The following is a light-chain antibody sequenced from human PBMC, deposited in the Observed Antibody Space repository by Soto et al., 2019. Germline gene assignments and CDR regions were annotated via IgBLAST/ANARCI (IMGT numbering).Light chain of an antibody. CDR1: QAIANY. Sequence: DIQITQSPSSLSASVGDRVTITCRANQAIANYLAWFQQKPGKAPKPLIYAASTLQTGVSSRFSGSGSGTDFTLTISSLQPEDFATYFCQQYDRYPRTFGGGTKVDIK. CDR2: AAS. V-gene: IGKV1-16*01. CDR3: QQYDRYPRT. J-gene: IGKJ4*01.